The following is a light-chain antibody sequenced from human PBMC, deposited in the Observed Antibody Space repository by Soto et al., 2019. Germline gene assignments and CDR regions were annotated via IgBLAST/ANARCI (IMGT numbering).Light chain of an antibody. V-gene: IGKV3-20*01. CDR3: LRYSSSGYT. CDR2: GAS. CDR1: QSVSRTY. Sequence: EIVLTQSPGTLSLSPGERATLSCRASQSVSRTYLAWYQQKPGQPPRLLIYGASRRATGIPDRFRGSGSGTYFTPTISRLEPEDCSLYYCLRYSSSGYTFGQGTKLEIK. J-gene: IGKJ2*01.